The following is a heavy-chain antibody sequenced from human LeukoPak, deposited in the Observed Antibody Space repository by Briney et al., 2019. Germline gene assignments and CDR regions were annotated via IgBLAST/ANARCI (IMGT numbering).Heavy chain of an antibody. V-gene: IGHV4-61*02. Sequence: TLSLTCTVSGGSISSGSYYWSWIRQPAGKGLEWIGRIYTSGSTNYNPSLKSRVTISVDTSKNQFSLKLSSVTAADTAVYYCARAQKYSSIDYWGQGTLVTVSS. CDR2: IYTSGST. CDR3: ARAQKYSSIDY. D-gene: IGHD6-19*01. CDR1: GGSISSGSYY. J-gene: IGHJ4*02.